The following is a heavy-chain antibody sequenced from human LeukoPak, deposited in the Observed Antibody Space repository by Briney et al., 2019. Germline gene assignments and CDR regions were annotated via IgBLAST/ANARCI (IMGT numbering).Heavy chain of an antibody. J-gene: IGHJ4*02. Sequence: GESLKISCKGSGYSFTKYWIGWVRQMPGKGLEGMGLIYPGDSHIRYSPSFQGQVTISADKSISTAYLQWSSLKASDTAMYYCARHGPYYDSSGYYSPVDYWGQGTLVTVSS. D-gene: IGHD3-22*01. CDR3: ARHGPYYDSSGYYSPVDY. CDR2: IYPGDSHI. V-gene: IGHV5-51*01. CDR1: GYSFTKYW.